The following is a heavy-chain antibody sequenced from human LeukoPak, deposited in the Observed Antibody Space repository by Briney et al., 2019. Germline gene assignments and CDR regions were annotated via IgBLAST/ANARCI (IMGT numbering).Heavy chain of an antibody. D-gene: IGHD2-15*01. V-gene: IGHV4-30-4*01. Sequence: SQTLSLTCTVSGGSISNGDYYWSWIRQPPGKGLEWIGYIYYSGSTYYNPSLKSRVTISVDTSKNQFSLKLSSVTAADTAVYYCAREPPGPGGFNWFDPWGQGTLVTVSS. CDR2: IYYSGST. CDR1: GGSISNGDYY. J-gene: IGHJ5*02. CDR3: AREPPGPGGFNWFDP.